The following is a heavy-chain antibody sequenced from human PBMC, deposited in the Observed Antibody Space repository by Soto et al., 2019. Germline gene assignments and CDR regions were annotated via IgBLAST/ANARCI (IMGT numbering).Heavy chain of an antibody. CDR2: IGTAGDT. CDR1: GFTFSSYD. J-gene: IGHJ4*02. Sequence: GSLRLSCAASGFTFSSYDMHWVRQATGKGLEWVSAIGTAGDTYYPGSVKGRFTISRENAKNSLYLQMNSLRAGDTAVYYCARAFPIVGYFDYWGQGTLVTVSS. CDR3: ARAFPIVGYFDY. V-gene: IGHV3-13*01. D-gene: IGHD3-22*01.